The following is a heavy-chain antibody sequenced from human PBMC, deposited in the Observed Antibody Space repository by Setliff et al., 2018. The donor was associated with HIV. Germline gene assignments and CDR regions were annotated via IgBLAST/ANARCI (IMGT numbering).Heavy chain of an antibody. V-gene: IGHV4-34*01. J-gene: IGHJ4*02. CDR3: ARINVLQFLEWSAKEGPFDY. D-gene: IGHD3-3*01. CDR1: GGSFSGYY. CDR2: INFGGST. Sequence: SETLSLTCAVYGGSFSGYYWSWIRQTPGEGLEWIGEINFGGSTKYNPSLKSRVTISEDTSKNQFSLSLKSVTAADTALYYCARINVLQFLEWSAKEGPFDYWGQGTPVTVSS.